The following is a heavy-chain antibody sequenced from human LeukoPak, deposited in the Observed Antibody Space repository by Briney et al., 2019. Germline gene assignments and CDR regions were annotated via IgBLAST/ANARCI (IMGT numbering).Heavy chain of an antibody. CDR3: ARGSGTGTKTSLRY. CDR1: GGSFSGYY. J-gene: IGHJ4*02. Sequence: SETLSLTCAVYGGSFSGYYWSWIRQPPGKGLEWIGETNHSGSTNYNPSLKSRVTISVDTSKNQFSLKLSSVTAADTAVYYCARGSGTGTKTSLRYWGQGTLVTVSS. D-gene: IGHD1-7*01. CDR2: TNHSGST. V-gene: IGHV4-34*01.